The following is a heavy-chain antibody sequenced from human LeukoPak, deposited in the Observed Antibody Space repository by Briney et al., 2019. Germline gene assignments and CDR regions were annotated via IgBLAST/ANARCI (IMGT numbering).Heavy chain of an antibody. J-gene: IGHJ4*02. V-gene: IGHV4-31*03. Sequence: PSETLSLTCTVSGGSISSGGYYWSWIRQHPGKGLEWIGYIYYSGSTYYNPSLKSRVTISVDTSKNQFSLKLSSVTAADTAVYYCARDSGYDCPWFDYWGQGTLVTVSS. CDR3: ARDSGYDCPWFDY. CDR1: GGSISSGGYY. D-gene: IGHD5-12*01. CDR2: IYYSGST.